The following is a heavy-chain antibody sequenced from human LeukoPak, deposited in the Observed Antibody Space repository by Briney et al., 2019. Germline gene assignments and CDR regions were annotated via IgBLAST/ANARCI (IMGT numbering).Heavy chain of an antibody. D-gene: IGHD6-19*01. CDR3: ARDGRDSSGWYVDY. Sequence: PSETLSLTCTVSGDSISNYYWSWIRQPPGKGLEWIGYIYYSESTNYNPSLKSRVTMSVDTSKNQFSLKLSSVTAADTAVYYCARDGRDSSGWYVDYWGQGTLVTVSS. V-gene: IGHV4-59*12. CDR2: IYYSEST. J-gene: IGHJ4*02. CDR1: GDSISNYY.